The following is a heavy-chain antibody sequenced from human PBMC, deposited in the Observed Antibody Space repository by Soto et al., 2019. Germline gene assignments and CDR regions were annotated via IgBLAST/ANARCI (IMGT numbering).Heavy chain of an antibody. CDR3: ARGAPPRYFDWLLPATDYGMDV. Sequence: SETLSLTCTVSGGSISSYYWSWIRQPPGKGLEWIGYIYYSGSTYYNPSLKSRVTISVDTSKNQFSLKLSSVTAADTAVYYCARGAPPRYFDWLLPATDYGMDVWGQGTTVTVSS. CDR2: IYYSGST. D-gene: IGHD3-9*01. V-gene: IGHV4-30-4*01. CDR1: GGSISSYY. J-gene: IGHJ6*02.